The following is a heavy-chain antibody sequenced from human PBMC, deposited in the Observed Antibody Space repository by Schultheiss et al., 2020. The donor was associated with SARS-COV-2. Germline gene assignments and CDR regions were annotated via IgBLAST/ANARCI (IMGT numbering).Heavy chain of an antibody. CDR1: GGSISSSSHY. J-gene: IGHJ3*02. Sequence: SETLSLTCTVSGGSISSSSHYWGWIRQPPGKGLEWIGYICQSGSTYYNPSLKSRVTISVDTSKNQFSLKLSSVTAADTAVYYCASPKANPVWGSYAFDIWGQGTMVTVAS. CDR3: ASPKANPVWGSYAFDI. V-gene: IGHV4-39*01. CDR2: ICQSGST. D-gene: IGHD3-16*01.